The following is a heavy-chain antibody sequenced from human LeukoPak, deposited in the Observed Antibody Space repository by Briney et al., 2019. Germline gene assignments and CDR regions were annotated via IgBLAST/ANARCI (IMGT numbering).Heavy chain of an antibody. J-gene: IGHJ5*01. CDR3: AREERLRGTDWFPS. CDR1: GGSVNSGDDY. V-gene: IGHV4-31*03. Sequence: PSETLSLTCTVSGGSVNSGDDYWNWIRQHPGKGLEWIGYIHYSGNFDYNPSLKSRVTITLDTSNNQFSMELASVTAADTAVYYCAREERLRGTDWFPSWGQGTLVTVPS. CDR2: IHYSGNF. D-gene: IGHD6-25*01.